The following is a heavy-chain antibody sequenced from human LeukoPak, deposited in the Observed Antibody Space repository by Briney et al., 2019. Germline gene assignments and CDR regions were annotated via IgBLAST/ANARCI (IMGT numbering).Heavy chain of an antibody. J-gene: IGHJ4*02. Sequence: GGSLRLSCAASGFTFSSYRMHWVRQAPGKGLVWVSRINSDGSSTSYADSVKGRFTISRDNAKNTLYLQMNSLRAEDTAVYYCARAMITFGGVSLGYWGQGTLVTVSS. CDR2: INSDGSST. V-gene: IGHV3-74*01. CDR1: GFTFSSYR. D-gene: IGHD3-16*01. CDR3: ARAMITFGGVSLGY.